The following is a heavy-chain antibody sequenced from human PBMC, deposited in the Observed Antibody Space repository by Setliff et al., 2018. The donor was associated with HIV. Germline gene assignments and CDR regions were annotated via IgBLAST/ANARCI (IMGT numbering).Heavy chain of an antibody. D-gene: IGHD3-16*01. CDR1: GDSIGSGGDF. Sequence: PSETLSLTCIVSGDSIGSGGDFWWAWIRQPPGKGQEWIGSIYATGETFYKPSLKSRLSISVDTSKNQFSLKLTSMTVADPALYYCARQKGRRLWAFDSWGKGTLVTVSS. CDR2: IYATGET. J-gene: IGHJ4*02. V-gene: IGHV4-39*01. CDR3: ARQKGRRLWAFDS.